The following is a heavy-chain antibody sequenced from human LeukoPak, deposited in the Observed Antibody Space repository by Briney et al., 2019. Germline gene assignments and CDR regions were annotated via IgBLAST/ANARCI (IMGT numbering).Heavy chain of an antibody. CDR2: ISGSGGST. Sequence: EAGGSLRLSCAASGFTFSSYAMSWVRQAPGKGLEWVSAISGSGGSTYYADSVKGRFTISRDNAKNSLYLQMNSLRAEDTAVYYCARDGSRGSSAQAWGQGTLVTVSS. J-gene: IGHJ5*02. CDR3: ARDGSRGSSAQA. V-gene: IGHV3-23*01. CDR1: GFTFSSYA. D-gene: IGHD6-13*01.